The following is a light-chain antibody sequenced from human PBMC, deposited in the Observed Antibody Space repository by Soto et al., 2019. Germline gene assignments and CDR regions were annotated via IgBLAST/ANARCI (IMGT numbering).Light chain of an antibody. CDR2: YAS. J-gene: IGKJ4*01. V-gene: IGKV3-11*01. CDR3: QQRNSWPPT. Sequence: EIVLTQSPATLSLSPGDRANLSCRASQSVGNDLVWYHQKRGQAPRVLIYYASNRATGIPARFSGSGSGTDFTLTISGLEPEDFAFYYCQQRNSWPPTFGGGTSVEIK. CDR1: QSVGND.